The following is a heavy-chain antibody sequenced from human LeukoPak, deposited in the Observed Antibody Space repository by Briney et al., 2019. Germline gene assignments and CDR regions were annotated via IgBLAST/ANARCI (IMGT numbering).Heavy chain of an antibody. J-gene: IGHJ4*02. Sequence: PSETLSLTCAVYGGSFSGYYWSWIRQPPGKGLEWIGEINHSGSTNYNPSLMSRVTISVDTSKNQFSLKLSSVTAADTAVYYCARGLWQLVFDYWGQGTLVTVSS. D-gene: IGHD6-6*01. CDR1: GGSFSGYY. V-gene: IGHV4-34*01. CDR3: ARGLWQLVFDY. CDR2: INHSGST.